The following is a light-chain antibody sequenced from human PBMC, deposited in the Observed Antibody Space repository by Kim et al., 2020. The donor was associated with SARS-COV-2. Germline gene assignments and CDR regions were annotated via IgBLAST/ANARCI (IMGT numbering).Light chain of an antibody. CDR3: LQHNTYPIT. V-gene: IGKV1D-12*01. CDR2: GAS. J-gene: IGKJ5*01. Sequence: ASVGDRVTITCRASQDIHTWLAWYQQKPGKAPKLLIYGASSLQTGVPLRFIGSGSGTDFTLTINSLQPEDFATYFCLQHNTYPITFGQGTRLEIK. CDR1: QDIHTW.